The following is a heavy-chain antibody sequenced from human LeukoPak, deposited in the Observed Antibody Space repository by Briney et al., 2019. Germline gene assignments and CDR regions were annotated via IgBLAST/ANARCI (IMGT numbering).Heavy chain of an antibody. CDR3: ATSSNAPGNH. J-gene: IGHJ5*02. CDR2: IKQDGSEK. CDR1: GFTFSSYW. V-gene: IGHV3-7*01. Sequence: PGGSLRLSCAASGFTFSSYWMSRVRQAPGKGLEWVANIKQDGSEKYYVDSVKGRFTISRDNSKNTLYLQMNSLRAEDTAVYYCATSSNAPGNHWGQGTLVTVSS. D-gene: IGHD2-2*01.